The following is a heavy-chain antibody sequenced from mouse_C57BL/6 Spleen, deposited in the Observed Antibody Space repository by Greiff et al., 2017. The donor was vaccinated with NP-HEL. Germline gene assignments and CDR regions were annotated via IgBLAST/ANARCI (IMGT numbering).Heavy chain of an antibody. J-gene: IGHJ3*01. CDR1: GFTFSSYG. CDR2: ISSGGSYT. V-gene: IGHV5-6*01. CDR3: ARPQTAQATTFAY. D-gene: IGHD3-2*02. Sequence: EVNVVESGGDLVKPGGSLKLSCAASGFTFSSYGMSWVRQTPDKRLEWVATISSGGSYTYYPDSGKGRFTISRDNAKNTLYLQMSSLKSEDTAMYYCARPQTAQATTFAYWGQGTLVTVSA.